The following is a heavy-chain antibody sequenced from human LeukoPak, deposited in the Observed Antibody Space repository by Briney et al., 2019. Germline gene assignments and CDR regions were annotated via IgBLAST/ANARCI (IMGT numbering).Heavy chain of an antibody. V-gene: IGHV3-9*03. CDR3: AKGGGSSWYEGSWFDP. CDR2: ISWNSGCI. J-gene: IGHJ5*02. CDR1: GFTFDDYA. D-gene: IGHD6-13*01. Sequence: PGGSLRLSCAASGFTFDDYAMHWVRQAPGKGLEWVSGISWNSGCIGYADSVKGRFTISRDNAKNSLYLQMNSLRAEDMALYYCAKGGGSSWYEGSWFDPWGQGTLVTVSS.